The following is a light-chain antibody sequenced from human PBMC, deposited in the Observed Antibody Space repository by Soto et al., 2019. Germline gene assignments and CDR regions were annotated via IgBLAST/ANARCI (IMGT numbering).Light chain of an antibody. J-gene: IGKJ1*01. CDR2: AAS. V-gene: IGKV1-39*01. Sequence: EIQMTQSPSSLSASVGDRVTITCRASQSISSYLNWYQQKPGKAPKLLIYAASSLQSGVPSRFSGSGSGTDFTLTISSLQPEDFATYYCQQRYSTPPTFGQGTKVDIK. CDR1: QSISSY. CDR3: QQRYSTPPT.